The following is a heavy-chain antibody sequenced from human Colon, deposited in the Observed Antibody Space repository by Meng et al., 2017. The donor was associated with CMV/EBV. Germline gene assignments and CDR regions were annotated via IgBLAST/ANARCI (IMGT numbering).Heavy chain of an antibody. D-gene: IGHD6-13*01. CDR1: GFTFDDYT. CDR3: AKSPIANYYFYGMDV. CDR2: ISWDGGST. V-gene: IGHV3-43*01. Sequence: GESLKISCAASGFTFDDYTMHWVRQAPGEGLEWVSLISWDGGSTYYADSVKGRFTISRDNSKNSQYLQMNSLRTEDTALYYCAKSPIANYYFYGMDVWGQGTTVTVSS. J-gene: IGHJ6*02.